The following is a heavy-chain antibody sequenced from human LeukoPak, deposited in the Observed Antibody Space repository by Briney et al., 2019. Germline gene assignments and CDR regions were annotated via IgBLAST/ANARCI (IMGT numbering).Heavy chain of an antibody. CDR1: GFTFSSYS. V-gene: IGHV3-21*01. J-gene: IGHJ4*02. Sequence: AGGSLRLSCAASGFTFSSYSMNWVRQAPGKGLEWVSSISSSSSYIYYADSVKGRFTISRDNAKNSLYLQTNSLRAEDKAVYYCARDPEYYDSSGYGDYWGQGTLVTVSS. CDR3: ARDPEYYDSSGYGDY. D-gene: IGHD3-22*01. CDR2: ISSSSSYI.